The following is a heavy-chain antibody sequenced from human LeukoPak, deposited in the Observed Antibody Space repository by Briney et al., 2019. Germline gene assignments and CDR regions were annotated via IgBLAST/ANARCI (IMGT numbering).Heavy chain of an antibody. CDR1: GFTFSSYW. Sequence: PGGSLRLSCAASGFTFSSYWMHWVRQAPGKGLVWVSRINSAGSSTDYADSVKGRFTISRDNAKNTLYLQMNSLRAEDTAVYYCARGGGYSSGLNDYWGQGTLVTVSS. CDR3: ARGGGYSSGLNDY. D-gene: IGHD6-19*01. V-gene: IGHV3-74*01. J-gene: IGHJ4*02. CDR2: INSAGSST.